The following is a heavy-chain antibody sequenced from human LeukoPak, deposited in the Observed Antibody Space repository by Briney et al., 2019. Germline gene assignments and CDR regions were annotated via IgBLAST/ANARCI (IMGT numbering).Heavy chain of an antibody. CDR1: GFTVSSNY. D-gene: IGHD6-13*01. V-gene: IGHV3-66*01. CDR2: IYSGGST. CDR3: ARVRIAATPYFDY. J-gene: IGHJ4*02. Sequence: PGGSLRLSCAASGFTVSSNYMSWVRQAPGKGLEWVSVIYSGGSTYYADSVKGRFTISRDNSKNTLYLQMNSLRAEDMAVYYCARVRIAATPYFDYWGQGTLVTVSS.